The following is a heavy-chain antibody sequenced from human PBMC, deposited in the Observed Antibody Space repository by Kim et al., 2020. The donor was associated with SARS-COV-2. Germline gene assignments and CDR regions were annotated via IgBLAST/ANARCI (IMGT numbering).Heavy chain of an antibody. CDR2: ISSSSSYI. Sequence: GGSLRLSCAGSGFTFSSYSMNWVRQAPGKGLEWVSSISSSSSYIYYADSVKGRFTISRDNAKNSLYLQMNSLRAEDTAVYYCARDRYYYDSSGYSHWGQGALVPVSS. CDR3: ARDRYYYDSSGYSH. CDR1: GFTFSSYS. D-gene: IGHD3-22*01. V-gene: IGHV3-21*04. J-gene: IGHJ4*02.